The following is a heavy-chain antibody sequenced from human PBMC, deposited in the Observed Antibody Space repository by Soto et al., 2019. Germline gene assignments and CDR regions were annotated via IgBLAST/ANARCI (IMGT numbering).Heavy chain of an antibody. V-gene: IGHV4-59*01. CDR3: ARLTADRYYYYGMDV. Sequence: QVQLQESGPGLVKPSETLSLTCTVSGGSISSYYWSLIRQPPGKGLEWIGYIYYSGSTNYNPSLKSRVTISVDTSKNQFSLKLSSVTAADTAVYYCARLTADRYYYYGMDVWGQGTTVTVSS. J-gene: IGHJ6*02. CDR2: IYYSGST. D-gene: IGHD2-21*02. CDR1: GGSISSYY.